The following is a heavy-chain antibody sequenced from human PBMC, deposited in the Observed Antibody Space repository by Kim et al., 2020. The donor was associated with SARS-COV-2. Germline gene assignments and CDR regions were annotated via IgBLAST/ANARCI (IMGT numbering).Heavy chain of an antibody. V-gene: IGHV3-23*01. D-gene: IGHD2-15*01. CDR2: ISGSGGST. Sequence: GGSLRLSCAASGFTFSSYAMSWVRQAPGKGLEWVSAISGSGGSTYYADSVEGRFTISRDNSKNTLYLQMNSLRAEDTAVYYCAKAEIGYCSGGSCYLFDYWGQGTLVTVSS. J-gene: IGHJ4*02. CDR1: GFTFSSYA. CDR3: AKAEIGYCSGGSCYLFDY.